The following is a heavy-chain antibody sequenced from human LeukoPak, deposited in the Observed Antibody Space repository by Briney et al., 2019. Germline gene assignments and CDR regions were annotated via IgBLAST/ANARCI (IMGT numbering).Heavy chain of an antibody. Sequence: GSPRLSCAASGFGFSKRAMGWVRQAPGEGLEWVCVFSDSGAIRYCVDFVKGRFTISRDNSKNTLFLQMNSLRAEDTAVYYCAKDARRTDGWYFFDYWGQGTLVTVSS. J-gene: IGHJ4*02. CDR1: GFGFSKRA. V-gene: IGHV3-23*01. CDR2: FSDSGAIR. D-gene: IGHD6-19*01. CDR3: AKDARRTDGWYFFDY.